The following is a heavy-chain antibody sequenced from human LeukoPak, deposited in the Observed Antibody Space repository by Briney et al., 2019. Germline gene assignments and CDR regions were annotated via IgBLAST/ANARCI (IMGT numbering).Heavy chain of an antibody. J-gene: IGHJ5*02. CDR1: GFTFSSYS. Sequence: GGSLRHSCAASGFTFSSYSMNWVRQAPGKGLEWVSYISSSSNTIYYADSVKGRFTISRDNSKNSLYLQMNSLRGIPTAVYYCARDQTVTTLNWFDPWGQGTLVTVSS. CDR2: ISSSSNTI. V-gene: IGHV3-48*01. CDR3: ARDQTVTTLNWFDP. D-gene: IGHD4-11*01.